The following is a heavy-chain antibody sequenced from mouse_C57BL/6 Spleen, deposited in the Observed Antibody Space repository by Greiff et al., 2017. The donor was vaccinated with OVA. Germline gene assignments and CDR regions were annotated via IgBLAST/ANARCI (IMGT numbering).Heavy chain of an antibody. CDR2: ISSGSSTI. Sequence: EVKLMESGGGLVKPGGSLKLSCAASGFTFSDYGMHWVRQAPEKGLEWVAYISSGSSTIYYADTVKGRFTISRDNAKNTLFLQMTSLRSEDTAMYYCARGFPPYFDVWGTGTTVTVSS. CDR3: ARGFPPYFDV. J-gene: IGHJ1*03. V-gene: IGHV5-17*01. CDR1: GFTFSDYG.